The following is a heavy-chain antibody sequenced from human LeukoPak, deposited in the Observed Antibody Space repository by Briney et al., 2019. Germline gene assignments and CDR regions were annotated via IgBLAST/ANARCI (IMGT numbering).Heavy chain of an antibody. CDR1: GFTFSSYS. J-gene: IGHJ5*02. CDR2: ISSSSSTI. V-gene: IGHV3-48*01. CDR3: ARQRAHYYDSSGYPNWFDP. Sequence: GGSLRLSCAASGFTFSSYSMNWVRQAPGKGLEWVSYISSSSSTICYADSVKGRFTISRDNAKNSLYLQMNSLRAEDTAVYYCARQRAHYYDSSGYPNWFDPWGQGTLVTVSS. D-gene: IGHD3-22*01.